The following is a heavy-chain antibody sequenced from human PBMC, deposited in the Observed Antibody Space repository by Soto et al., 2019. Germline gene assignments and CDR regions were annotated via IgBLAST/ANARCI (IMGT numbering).Heavy chain of an antibody. CDR3: GREKIPGLFDY. Sequence: SETLSLTCTVSGGSISSYYWSWIRQPPGKGLEWIGYIYYSGSTNYNPSLKSRVTISVDTSKNQFSLKLSSVTAADTAVYYCGREKIPGLFDYWGKETLATVSS. CDR2: IYYSGST. CDR1: GGSISSYY. D-gene: IGHD2-21*01. J-gene: IGHJ4*02. V-gene: IGHV4-59*01.